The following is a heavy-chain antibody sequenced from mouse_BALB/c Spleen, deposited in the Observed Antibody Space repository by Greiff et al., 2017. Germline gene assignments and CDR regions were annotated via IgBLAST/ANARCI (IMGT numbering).Heavy chain of an antibody. Sequence: EVKLQESGPGLVKPSQSLSLTCTVTGYSITSDYAWNWIRQFPGNKLEWMGYISYSGSTSYNPSLKSRISITRDTSKNQFFLQLNSVTTEDTATYYCARWNDYDYAMDCWGQGTSVTVSS. V-gene: IGHV3-2*02. J-gene: IGHJ4*01. D-gene: IGHD2-4*01. CDR2: ISYSGST. CDR1: GYSITSDYA. CDR3: ARWNDYDYAMDC.